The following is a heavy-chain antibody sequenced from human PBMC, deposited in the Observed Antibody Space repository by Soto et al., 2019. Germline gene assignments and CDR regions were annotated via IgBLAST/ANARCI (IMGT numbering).Heavy chain of an antibody. Sequence: PGGAPRPSLAAPRFPFGSYCLHWVPPAPGKGLEWVSVICNDGSNKYYADSVKGRFTISRDNAKNSLYLQMNSLRAEDTAVYYCARSHLYYDSSGYPDYWGQGTLVTVSS. CDR1: RFPFGSYC. CDR2: ICNDGSNK. D-gene: IGHD3-22*01. V-gene: IGHV3-33*08. J-gene: IGHJ4*02. CDR3: ARSHLYYDSSGYPDY.